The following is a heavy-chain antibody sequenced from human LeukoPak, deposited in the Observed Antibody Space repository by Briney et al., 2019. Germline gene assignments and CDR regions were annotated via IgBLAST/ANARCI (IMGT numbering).Heavy chain of an antibody. CDR1: GGTFSSYA. Sequence: ASVKVSCKASGGTFSSYAISWVRQAPGQGLEWMGGIIPIFGTANYAQKFQGRVTITADESTNTAYMELSSLRSEDTAVYYCARAEDSSHCSSTSCYGVWFDPWGQGTLVTVSS. D-gene: IGHD2-2*01. V-gene: IGHV1-69*13. CDR2: IIPIFGTA. CDR3: ARAEDSSHCSSTSCYGVWFDP. J-gene: IGHJ5*02.